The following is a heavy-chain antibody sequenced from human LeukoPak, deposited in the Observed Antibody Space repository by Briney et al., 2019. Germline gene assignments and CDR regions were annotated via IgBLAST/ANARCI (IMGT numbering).Heavy chain of an antibody. CDR3: ARVLSGTGDY. CDR1: GFTFSSYA. Sequence: GGSLRLSCAASGFTFSSYAMHWVRQAPGKGLEWVSSISSSSSYIYYADSVKGRFTISRDNAKNSLYLQMNSLRAEDTAVYYCARVLSGTGDYWGQGTLVTVSS. J-gene: IGHJ4*02. CDR2: ISSSSSYI. V-gene: IGHV3-21*01. D-gene: IGHD3-3*01.